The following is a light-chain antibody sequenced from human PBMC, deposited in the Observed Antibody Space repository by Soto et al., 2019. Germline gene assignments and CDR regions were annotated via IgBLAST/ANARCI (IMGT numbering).Light chain of an antibody. Sequence: HINKSPSSVSASIGDRVTITCRASQGIGTYLAWYQQRPGKVPQLLISAASTLQSGVPSRFSGSGSGTDFTLTINSLQPEDVAIYYCQKYNRALLPFSGGTKVDI. CDR3: QKYNRALLP. CDR1: QGIGTY. V-gene: IGKV1-27*01. CDR2: AAS. J-gene: IGKJ4*01.